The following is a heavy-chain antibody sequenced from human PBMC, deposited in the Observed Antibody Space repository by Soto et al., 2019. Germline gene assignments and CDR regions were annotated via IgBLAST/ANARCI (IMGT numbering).Heavy chain of an antibody. CDR1: GYTFSNYD. CDR3: AKVSRKGSAIDFDY. D-gene: IGHD3-10*01. V-gene: IGHV1-8*01. J-gene: IGHJ4*02. Sequence: QVQLVQSGAELKKPGASVKVSCKASGYTFSNYDMNWVPQATGQGPEWIGWVNPNNGDTGYAQKFQGRVTLTTDISTTPAYMELTSLRSEDTAIYYCAKVSRKGSAIDFDYWGQGTLITVSS. CDR2: VNPNNGDT.